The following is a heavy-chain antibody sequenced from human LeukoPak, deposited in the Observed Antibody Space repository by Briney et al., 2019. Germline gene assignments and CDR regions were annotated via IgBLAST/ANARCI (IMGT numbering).Heavy chain of an antibody. J-gene: IGHJ4*02. CDR3: ARDHVVPGLVFDH. V-gene: IGHV3-11*04. Sequence: PGGSLRLSCASSGFTFSDHHMSWIRQAPGKGLEWVSDIGLGGSNIDYADSVKGRFTISRDDARNSLYLEMNSLRAEDTAVYYCARDHVVPGLVFDHWGQGTLVSVSS. CDR2: IGLGGSNI. CDR1: GFTFSDHH. D-gene: IGHD3-10*01.